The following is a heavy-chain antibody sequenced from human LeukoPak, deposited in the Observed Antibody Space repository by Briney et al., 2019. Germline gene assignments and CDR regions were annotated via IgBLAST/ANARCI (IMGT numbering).Heavy chain of an antibody. Sequence: AGGSLRLSCVASGFTFSSYAMSWVRQAPGKGLEWVSAITDSGDYTNYADSVKGRFTISRDNSKNTLYLQMNSLRAEDTAVYYCAKGVDYYYYYMDVWGKGTTVTVSS. J-gene: IGHJ6*03. CDR1: GFTFSSYA. CDR2: ITDSGDYT. V-gene: IGHV3-23*01. CDR3: AKGVDYYYYYMDV.